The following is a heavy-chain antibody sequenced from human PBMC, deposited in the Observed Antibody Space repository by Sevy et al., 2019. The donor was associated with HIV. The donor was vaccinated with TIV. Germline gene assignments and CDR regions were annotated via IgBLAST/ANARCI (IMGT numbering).Heavy chain of an antibody. CDR1: GFTFSSYA. CDR3: AKNDFWSGYPIDY. Sequence: GGSLRLSCAASGFTFSSYAMSWVRQAPGKGMEWVSAISGSGGSTYYADSVKGRFTISRDNSKNTLYLQMNSLRAEDTAVYYCAKNDFWSGYPIDYWGQGTLVTVSS. J-gene: IGHJ4*02. CDR2: ISGSGGST. V-gene: IGHV3-23*01. D-gene: IGHD3-3*01.